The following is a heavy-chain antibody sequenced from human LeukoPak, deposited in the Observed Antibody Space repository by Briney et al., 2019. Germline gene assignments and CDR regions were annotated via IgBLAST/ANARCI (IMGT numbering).Heavy chain of an antibody. D-gene: IGHD1-1*01. CDR3: ARGDDNWNDLDAFDI. Sequence: GGSLRLSCAASGFTYSSYSMNWVRQAPGKGLEWVSYISSSSSTIYYADSVKGRFTISRDNAKNSLYLQMNSLRAEDTAVYYCARGDDNWNDLDAFDIWGQGTMVTVSS. CDR1: GFTYSSYS. J-gene: IGHJ3*02. CDR2: ISSSSSTI. V-gene: IGHV3-48*01.